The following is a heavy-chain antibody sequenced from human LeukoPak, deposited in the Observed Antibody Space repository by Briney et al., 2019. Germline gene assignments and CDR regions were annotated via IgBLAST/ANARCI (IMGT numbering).Heavy chain of an antibody. CDR3: ARDRRLWNMDV. D-gene: IGHD4/OR15-4a*01. CDR2: INSDGSTT. CDR1: GLTFSSYW. Sequence: GGSLRLSCAASGLTFSSYWMHWVRQAPGKGLVWVSRINSDGSTTTYADSVKGRFTISRDNAMNTLYLQMNSLRAEDTAVYYCARDRRLWNMDVWGQGTLVTVSS. J-gene: IGHJ4*02. V-gene: IGHV3-74*01.